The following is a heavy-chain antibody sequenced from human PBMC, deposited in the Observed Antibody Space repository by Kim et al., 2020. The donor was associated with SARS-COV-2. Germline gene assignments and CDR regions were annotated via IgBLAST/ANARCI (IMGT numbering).Heavy chain of an antibody. V-gene: IGHV4-34*01. J-gene: IGHJ4*02. Sequence: NTNPSLKSRVTISVDTSKNQFSLKLSSVTAADTAVYYCARESIAVAAIDYWGQGTLVTVSS. D-gene: IGHD6-19*01. CDR3: ARESIAVAAIDY.